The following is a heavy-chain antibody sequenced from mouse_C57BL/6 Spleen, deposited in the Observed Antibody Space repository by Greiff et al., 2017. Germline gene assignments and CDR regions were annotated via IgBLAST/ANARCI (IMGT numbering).Heavy chain of an antibody. J-gene: IGHJ4*01. CDR2: INPGSGGT. D-gene: IGHD1-1*02. Sequence: VQLQESGAELVRPGTSVKVSCKASGYAFTNYLIEWVKQRPGQGLEWIGVINPGSGGTNYNEKFKGKATLTAEKSSSTAYMQLSSLTSEDSAVYFCASGDYDYDAMDYWGQGTSVTVSS. CDR3: ASGDYDYDAMDY. CDR1: GYAFTNYL. V-gene: IGHV1-54*01.